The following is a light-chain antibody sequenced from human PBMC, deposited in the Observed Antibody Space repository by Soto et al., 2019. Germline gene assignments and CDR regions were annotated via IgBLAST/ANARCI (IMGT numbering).Light chain of an antibody. J-gene: IGKJ1*01. Sequence: DIQVTQSPSSLSASIGDRVSITCRASLDIGNDLDWYQQKPGKAPQRLLYQSSTLHCGVPARFSGAGSGAEFTLTISGLQAEDFATYFCLQHMPSPWTFGQGTKVDIK. CDR2: QSS. CDR1: LDIGND. V-gene: IGKV1-17*01. CDR3: LQHMPSPWT.